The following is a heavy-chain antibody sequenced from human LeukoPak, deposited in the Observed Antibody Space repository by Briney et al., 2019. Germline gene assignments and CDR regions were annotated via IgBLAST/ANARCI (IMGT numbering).Heavy chain of an antibody. CDR3: ARHGELISDAFDI. D-gene: IGHD1-7*01. Sequence: SETLSLTCTVSGGSISSSSYYWGWIRQPPGKGLEWIGSIYYSGSTYYNPSLKSRVTISVDTSKNQFSLKLSSVTAADTAVYYCARHGELISDAFDIWGQGTMVTVSS. V-gene: IGHV4-39*01. CDR2: IYYSGST. CDR1: GGSISSSSYY. J-gene: IGHJ3*02.